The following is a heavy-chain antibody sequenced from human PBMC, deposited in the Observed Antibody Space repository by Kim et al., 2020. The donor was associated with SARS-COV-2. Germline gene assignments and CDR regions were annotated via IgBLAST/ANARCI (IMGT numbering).Heavy chain of an antibody. J-gene: IGHJ3*02. CDR3: AKTRSYQLLWVPDAFDI. D-gene: IGHD2-2*01. V-gene: IGHV3-9*01. Sequence: GGSLRLSCAASGFTFDDYAMHWVRQAPGKGLEWVSGISWNSGSIGYADSVKGRFTISRDNAKNSLYLQMNSLRAEDTALYYCAKTRSYQLLWVPDAFDIWGQGTMVTVSS. CDR2: ISWNSGSI. CDR1: GFTFDDYA.